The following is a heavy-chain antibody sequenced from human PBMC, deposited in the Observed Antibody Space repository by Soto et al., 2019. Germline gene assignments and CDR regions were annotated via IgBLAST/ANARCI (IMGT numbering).Heavy chain of an antibody. Sequence: SETHSLTCPVSGGSISSYYWTWIRQPPGKGLEWIGFMYNSGSTHYNPSLKSRVTISLDTSKNQFSLNLRSVTAADTAVYYCASMGYHYGSGSYPLDYWGQGTLVTVSS. D-gene: IGHD3-10*01. CDR2: MYNSGST. CDR1: GGSISSYY. J-gene: IGHJ4*02. V-gene: IGHV4-59*08. CDR3: ASMGYHYGSGSYPLDY.